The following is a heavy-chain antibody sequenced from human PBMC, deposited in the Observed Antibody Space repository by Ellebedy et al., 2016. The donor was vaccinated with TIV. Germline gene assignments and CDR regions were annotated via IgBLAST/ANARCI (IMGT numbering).Heavy chain of an antibody. CDR3: ARAAGGELTMVRGVINDY. D-gene: IGHD3-10*01. V-gene: IGHV1-2*04. CDR1: GYTFTGYY. Sequence: ASVKVSCKASGYTFTGYYMHWVRQVPGQGLEWMGWINPNSGGTKYAQNFQGWVTITRDTSISTAYIELSRLTSDDTAVYYCARAAGGELTMVRGVINDYWGQGTLVTVSS. J-gene: IGHJ4*02. CDR2: INPNSGGT.